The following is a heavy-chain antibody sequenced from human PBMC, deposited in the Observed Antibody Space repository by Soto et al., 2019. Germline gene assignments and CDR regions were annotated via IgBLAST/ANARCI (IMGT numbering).Heavy chain of an antibody. CDR2: IYPGDSDT. CDR3: ARHRSGITIFGVAYYMDV. V-gene: IGHV5-51*01. CDR1: GYSFTSYW. Sequence: PGESLKISCKSSGYSFTSYWIGWVRQMPGKGLEWMGIIYPGDSDTRYSPSFQGQVTTSADKSISTAYLQWSSLKASDTAMYYCARHRSGITIFGVAYYMDVWGKGTTVTVSS. J-gene: IGHJ6*03. D-gene: IGHD3-3*01.